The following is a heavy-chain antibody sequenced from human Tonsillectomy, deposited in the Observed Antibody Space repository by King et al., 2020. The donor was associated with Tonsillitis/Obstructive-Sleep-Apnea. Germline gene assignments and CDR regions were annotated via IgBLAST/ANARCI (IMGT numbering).Heavy chain of an antibody. CDR3: ARDWPRLPYCGGDCYSWFDP. J-gene: IGHJ5*02. Sequence: VQLVESGGGVVRPGGSLRLSCAASGFTFDDYGMSWVRQAPGKGLEWVSGINWNGGSTGYADSVKGRFTISRANAKNSLYLQMNSLRAEDTALYYCARDWPRLPYCGGDCYSWFDPWGQGTLVTVSS. CDR1: GFTFDDYG. D-gene: IGHD2-21*01. V-gene: IGHV3-20*04. CDR2: INWNGGST.